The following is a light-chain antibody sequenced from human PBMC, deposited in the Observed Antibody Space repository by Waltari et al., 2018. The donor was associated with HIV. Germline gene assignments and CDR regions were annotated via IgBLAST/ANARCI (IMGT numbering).Light chain of an antibody. V-gene: IGLV2-14*03. J-gene: IGLJ2*01. CDR1: SGDVGGYNF. Sequence: QSALTQPASVSGSLGQSITISCTGTSGDVGGYNFVSWYQQHSGKAPKLIIYNVNSRPSGVSIRFSGSRSANTASLTISGLQAEDEADYFCCSYTSSGPRYVLFGGGTRLTVL. CDR3: CSYTSSGPRYVL. CDR2: NVN.